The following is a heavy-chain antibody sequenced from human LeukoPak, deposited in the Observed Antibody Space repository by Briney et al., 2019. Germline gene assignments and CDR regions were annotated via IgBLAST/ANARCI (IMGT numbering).Heavy chain of an antibody. Sequence: ASVKVSCKASGGTFSSYATNWVRQAPGQGLEWMGGIIPIFGTANYAQKFQGRVTITADESTSTAYMELSSLRSEDTAVYYCARSGYYYYFDYWGQGTLVTVSS. CDR1: GGTFSSYA. CDR3: ARSGYYYYFDY. CDR2: IIPIFGTA. D-gene: IGHD3-22*01. V-gene: IGHV1-69*13. J-gene: IGHJ4*02.